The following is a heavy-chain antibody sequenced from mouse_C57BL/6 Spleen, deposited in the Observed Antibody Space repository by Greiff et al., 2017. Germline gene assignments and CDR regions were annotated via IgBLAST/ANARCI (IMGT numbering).Heavy chain of an antibody. D-gene: IGHD2-4*01. CDR1: GYTFTDYY. CDR2: INPNNGGT. J-gene: IGHJ3*01. V-gene: IGHV1-26*01. CDR3: ARDMKYDYDWFAY. Sequence: EVQLQQSGPELVKPGASVKISCKASGYTFTDYYMNWVKQSHGKSLEWIGDINPNNGGTSYNQKFKGKATLTVDKSSSTAYMELRSLTSEDSAVYYCARDMKYDYDWFAYWGQGTLVTVSA.